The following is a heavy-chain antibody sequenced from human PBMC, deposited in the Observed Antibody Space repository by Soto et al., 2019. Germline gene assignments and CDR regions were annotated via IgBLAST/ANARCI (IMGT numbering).Heavy chain of an antibody. D-gene: IGHD3-22*01. CDR3: ARRDRSGYSYWLDT. CDR1: GGSISDGYY. J-gene: IGHJ5*02. V-gene: IGHV4-31*03. Sequence: PSETLSLTCTVSGGSISDGYYWSWIRQHPGKGLEWIGSISYSGSTPYNPSLKSRLTISVDRSKSQFSLNLSSVTAADTAVYYCARRDRSGYSYWLDTWGQGTLVTVS. CDR2: ISYSGST.